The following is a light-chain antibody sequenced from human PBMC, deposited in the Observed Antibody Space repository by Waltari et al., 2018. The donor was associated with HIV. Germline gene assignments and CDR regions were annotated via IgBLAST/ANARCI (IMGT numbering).Light chain of an antibody. CDR2: DVN. CDR3: SSYTSSILV. CDR1: NSDVGDYNY. V-gene: IGLV2-14*01. Sequence: SALTQSASVSGSPGQSITISCTATNSDVGDYNYVSWYQQYPGKAPKLMIYDVNKRPSGVSNRFAGSKAGNSASLTISGLQAEDEAEYFCSSYTSSILVFGGGTKLTVL. J-gene: IGLJ3*02.